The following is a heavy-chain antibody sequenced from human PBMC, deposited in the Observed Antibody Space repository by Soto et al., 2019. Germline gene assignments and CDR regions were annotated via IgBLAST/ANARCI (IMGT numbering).Heavy chain of an antibody. J-gene: IGHJ6*02. CDR3: ARRWRGDYYGMDV. CDR1: AGSISNGGTY. Sequence: PSETLSLTCSVSAGSISNGGTYWSWIRQHPGMGLEWIGYIYYLGSTYYHPSLKSRVTISVDTSKNQFSLKLSSVTAADTAVYYCARRWRGDYYGMDVWGQGTTVTVSS. V-gene: IGHV4-31*03. CDR2: IYYLGST. D-gene: IGHD3-10*01.